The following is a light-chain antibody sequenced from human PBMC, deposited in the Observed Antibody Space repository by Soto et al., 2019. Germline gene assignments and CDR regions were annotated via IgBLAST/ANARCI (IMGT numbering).Light chain of an antibody. CDR1: GSNIGARYD. CDR2: AHT. Sequence: QSVLTQPPSVSGAPGQRVTISCTGSGSNIGARYDVQWYQQRPGASPKLLIYAHTNPPSGVPGRFSGSTSGTSASLAITGLQAEDEAYYYCQSHDDSLSGDVLFVGGTKVTVL. J-gene: IGLJ2*01. CDR3: QSHDDSLSGDVL. V-gene: IGLV1-40*01.